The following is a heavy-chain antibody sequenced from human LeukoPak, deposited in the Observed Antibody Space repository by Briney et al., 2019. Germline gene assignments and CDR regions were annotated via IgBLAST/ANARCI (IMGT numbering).Heavy chain of an antibody. Sequence: GGSLRLSCAASGFTFSDHYMDRVRQAPGKGLVWVSRINSDGSSTTYVDSVKGRFTISRDNAKNTLYLQMNSLKTEDTAVYYCTRGRGYSYGWIGEKLLDYWGQGTLVTVSS. CDR2: INSDGSST. V-gene: IGHV3-74*01. CDR1: GFTFSDHY. D-gene: IGHD5-18*01. J-gene: IGHJ4*02. CDR3: TRGRGYSYGWIGEKLLDY.